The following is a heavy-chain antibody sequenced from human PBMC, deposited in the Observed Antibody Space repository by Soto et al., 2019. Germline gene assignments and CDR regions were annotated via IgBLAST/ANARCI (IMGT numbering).Heavy chain of an antibody. Sequence: SETLSLTCTVSGGSISSYYWSWIRQPPGKGLEWIGYIYYSGSTNYNPSLKSRVTISVDTSKNQFSLKLSSVTAADTAVYYCASHMTTVTSYYYYYYMDVWGKGTTVTVSS. J-gene: IGHJ6*03. CDR1: GGSISSYY. CDR3: ASHMTTVTSYYYYYYMDV. V-gene: IGHV4-59*01. D-gene: IGHD4-17*01. CDR2: IYYSGST.